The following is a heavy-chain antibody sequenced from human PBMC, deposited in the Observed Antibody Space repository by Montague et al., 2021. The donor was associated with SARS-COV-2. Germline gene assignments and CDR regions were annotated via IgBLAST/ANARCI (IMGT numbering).Heavy chain of an antibody. CDR2: MHFTGNT. J-gene: IGHJ4*02. V-gene: IGHV4-4*07. Sequence: SETLSLTCSVSGDSITNHYWSWIRQPAGKGLEWIGRMHFTGNTNFSPFFSSRLTMSADTSKNQSSLKLTSVTAADTAIYFCARDRFDFGAGRQGTIDFWGQGALVTVSS. CDR3: ARDRFDFGAGRQGTIDF. CDR1: GDSITNHY. D-gene: IGHD3-10*01.